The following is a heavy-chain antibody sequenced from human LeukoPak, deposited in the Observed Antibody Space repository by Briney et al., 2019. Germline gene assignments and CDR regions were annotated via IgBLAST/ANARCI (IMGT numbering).Heavy chain of an antibody. J-gene: IGHJ4*02. CDR2: INHSGST. D-gene: IGHD3-3*01. CDR1: GGSFSGYY. V-gene: IGHV4-34*01. CDR3: ARGRTYYDFWRGYSRYFDY. Sequence: KPSETLSLTCAVYGGSFSGYYWSWIRQPPGKGLEWIGEINHSGSTNYNPSLKSRVTISVDTSKNQFSLKLSSVTAADTAVYYCARGRTYYDFWRGYSRYFDYWGQGTLVTVSS.